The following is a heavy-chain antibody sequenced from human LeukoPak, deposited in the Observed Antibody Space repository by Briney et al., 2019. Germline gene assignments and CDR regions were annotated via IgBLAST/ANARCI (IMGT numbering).Heavy chain of an antibody. V-gene: IGHV3-11*04. J-gene: IGHJ4*02. CDR2: ISSSGSTI. Sequence: PGGSLRLSCAASGSTFSDYYMTWIRQAPGKGREWVSYISSSGSTIYYADSVKGRFTISRDNAKNSLYLQMNSLRAEDTAVYYCARTRFEVATIEYWGQGTLVTVSS. D-gene: IGHD5-24*01. CDR1: GSTFSDYY. CDR3: ARTRFEVATIEY.